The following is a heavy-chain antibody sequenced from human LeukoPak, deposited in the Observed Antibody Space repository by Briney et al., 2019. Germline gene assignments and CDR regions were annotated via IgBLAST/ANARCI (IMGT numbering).Heavy chain of an antibody. J-gene: IGHJ4*02. V-gene: IGHV3-23*01. Sequence: GGSLRLSRAASGFTFRSYAMSWVRQAPGKGLEWVSAITDTGGSTWYADSVTGRFTISRDNSKNTLYLQMNGPRAEDTALYYCAKGSLAARPYYFDCWGQGTLVSVSS. CDR3: AKGSLAARPYYFDC. D-gene: IGHD6-6*01. CDR1: GFTFRSYA. CDR2: ITDTGGST.